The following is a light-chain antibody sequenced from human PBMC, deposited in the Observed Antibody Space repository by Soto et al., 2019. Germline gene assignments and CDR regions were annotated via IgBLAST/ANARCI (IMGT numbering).Light chain of an antibody. J-gene: IGKJ3*01. CDR3: QQYGSSPLFT. Sequence: EIVLTQSPGTLSLSPGERATLSCRASQSVSSSYLAWYQQKPGQAPSVLIYGASSRATSIPDRLSGSASGTDFTLTISRLEPEDFAVYYCQQYGSSPLFTFGPGTKVDIK. CDR2: GAS. V-gene: IGKV3-20*01. CDR1: QSVSSSY.